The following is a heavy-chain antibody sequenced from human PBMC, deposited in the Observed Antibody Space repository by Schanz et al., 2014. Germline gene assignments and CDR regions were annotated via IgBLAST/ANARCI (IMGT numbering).Heavy chain of an antibody. D-gene: IGHD3-22*01. V-gene: IGHV3-33*06. Sequence: QEQLVESGGGVVQPGRSLRLSCAASGFTFSDFGMHWVRQTPVKGLEWVATIWFDGSKTDYADSVKGRFTISRDNSKNTLFLQMSSLRGEDTATYFCAKSYDTSGYSGFDYWGQGTLVTVSS. CDR1: GFTFSDFG. J-gene: IGHJ4*02. CDR3: AKSYDTSGYSGFDY. CDR2: IWFDGSKT.